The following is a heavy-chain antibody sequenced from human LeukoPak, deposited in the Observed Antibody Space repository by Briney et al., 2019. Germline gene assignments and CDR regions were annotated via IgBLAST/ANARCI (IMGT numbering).Heavy chain of an antibody. CDR3: AKASSTIFGVVIKREYYFDY. D-gene: IGHD3-3*01. Sequence: GGSLTLSCAASGFTFSSYTMSWVRQAPGKGLEWVSAISGSSDSTYYGDSVKSRFSISRDNSKNTLYLQMNSLRAEDTAVYYCAKASSTIFGVVIKREYYFDYWGQGALVTVSS. J-gene: IGHJ4*02. CDR2: ISGSSDST. CDR1: GFTFSSYT. V-gene: IGHV3-23*01.